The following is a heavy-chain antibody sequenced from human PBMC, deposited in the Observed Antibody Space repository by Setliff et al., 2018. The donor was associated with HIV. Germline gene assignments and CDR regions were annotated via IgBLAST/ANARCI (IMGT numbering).Heavy chain of an antibody. CDR1: GFTFNDYA. CDR3: VKNLYTEMWGEIFDS. D-gene: IGHD3-16*01. Sequence: PGGSLRLSCAASGFTFNDYAMHWVRQAPGKGLEWVAVIWHDGSNQYYADSVKGRFTIPRDNSRNTQYLQMNSLSVEDTAVYYCVKNLYTEMWGEIFDSWGRGTLVTVSS. CDR2: IWHDGSNQ. V-gene: IGHV3-33*06. J-gene: IGHJ4*02.